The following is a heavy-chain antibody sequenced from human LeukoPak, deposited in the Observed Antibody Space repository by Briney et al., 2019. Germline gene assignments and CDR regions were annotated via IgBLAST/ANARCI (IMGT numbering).Heavy chain of an antibody. Sequence: SETLSLTCTVSGGSISSSSYYWGWIRQPPGKGLEWIGSIYYSGSTYYNPSLKSRVTISVDTSKNQFSLNLSSVTAADTATFYCAGVSGLLFHSFRGYFDYWGQGTLVTVSS. J-gene: IGHJ4*02. CDR2: IYYSGST. CDR1: GGSISSSSYY. V-gene: IGHV4-39*07. D-gene: IGHD2-21*02. CDR3: AGVSGLLFHSFRGYFDY.